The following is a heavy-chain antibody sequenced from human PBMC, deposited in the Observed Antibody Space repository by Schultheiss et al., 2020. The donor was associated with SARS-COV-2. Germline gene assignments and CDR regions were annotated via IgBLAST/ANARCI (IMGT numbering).Heavy chain of an antibody. Sequence: GGSLRLSCSASGFTFSSYNMNWVRQAPGKGLEWVSSISSSSSYIYYADSVKGRFTISRDNAKNSLYLQMNSLRAEDTAVYYCARGALLVVVTAPYYYYYGMDVWGQGTTVTVSS. CDR2: ISSSSSYI. CDR1: GFTFSSYN. V-gene: IGHV3-21*01. CDR3: ARGALLVVVTAPYYYYYGMDV. D-gene: IGHD2-21*02. J-gene: IGHJ6*02.